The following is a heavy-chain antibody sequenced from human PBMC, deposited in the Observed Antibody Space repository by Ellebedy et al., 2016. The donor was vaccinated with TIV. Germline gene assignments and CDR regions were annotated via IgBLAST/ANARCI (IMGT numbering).Heavy chain of an antibody. J-gene: IGHJ4*02. V-gene: IGHV4-59*08. Sequence: MPSETLSLTCTVSGGSISSYYWSWIRQPPGKGLEWIAYIHNNGDTYYNPSLKSRVTISLDASKNQFSLKMSSVTATDTALFYCARHGKSGSYSPYFDYWGQGTLVTVSP. CDR3: ARHGKSGSYSPYFDY. CDR1: GGSISSYY. D-gene: IGHD1-26*01. CDR2: IHNNGDT.